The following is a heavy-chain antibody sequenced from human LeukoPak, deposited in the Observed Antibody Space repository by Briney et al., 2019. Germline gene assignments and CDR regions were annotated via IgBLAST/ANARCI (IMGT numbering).Heavy chain of an antibody. CDR2: IYTGGST. CDR3: ARDANKKNYFDC. J-gene: IGHJ4*02. V-gene: IGHV3-53*01. CDR1: GFTVSSSY. D-gene: IGHD2/OR15-2a*01. Sequence: QPGGSLGLSCAASGFTVSSSYMNWVRQAPGKGLEWVSVIYTGGSTYYADSVKGRFTISRDNSKNTLYLQMNSLRAEDTAVYYCARDANKKNYFDCWGQGTLVTVSS.